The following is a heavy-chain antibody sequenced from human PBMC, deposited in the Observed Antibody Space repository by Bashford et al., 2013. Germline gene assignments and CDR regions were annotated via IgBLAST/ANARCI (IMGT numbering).Heavy chain of an antibody. CDR2: IYTSGST. D-gene: IGHD3-22*01. Sequence: SETLSLTCAVYGGSSSGYYWSWIRQPAGKGLEWIGRIYTSGSTNYNPSLKSRVTMSVDTSKNQFSLKLSSVTAADTAVYYCASLYYYDSSGSYNDYWGQGTL. CDR1: GGSSSGYY. CDR3: ASLYYYDSSGSYNDY. V-gene: IGHV4-59*10. J-gene: IGHJ4*02.